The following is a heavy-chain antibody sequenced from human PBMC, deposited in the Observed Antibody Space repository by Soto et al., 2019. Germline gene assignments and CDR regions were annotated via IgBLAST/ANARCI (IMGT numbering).Heavy chain of an antibody. CDR2: IKEDGSEI. CDR1: GFNVMSYW. J-gene: IGHJ4*02. CDR3: ARDIGFDYVN. D-gene: IGHD3-16*01. V-gene: IGHV3-7*01. Sequence: GGSLRLSCGVSGFNVMSYWMSWVRQAPGKGLEWVASIKEDGSEIYYLQSVRGRFTISRDSAGNALHLAMNYLSAEDTAVYFCARDIGFDYVNWGQGTLVTVSS.